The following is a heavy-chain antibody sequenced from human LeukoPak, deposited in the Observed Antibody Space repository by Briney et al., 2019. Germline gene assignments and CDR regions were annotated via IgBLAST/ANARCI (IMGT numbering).Heavy chain of an antibody. D-gene: IGHD6-19*01. Sequence: GGSLRLPCAASGFTFSSYAMSWVRQAPGKGLEWVSAISGSGGSTYYADSVKGRFTISRDNSKNTLYLQMNSLRAEDTAVYYCAKESFEWLVEASGQDWFDPWGQGTLVTVSS. CDR1: GFTFSSYA. J-gene: IGHJ5*02. V-gene: IGHV3-23*01. CDR2: ISGSGGST. CDR3: AKESFEWLVEASGQDWFDP.